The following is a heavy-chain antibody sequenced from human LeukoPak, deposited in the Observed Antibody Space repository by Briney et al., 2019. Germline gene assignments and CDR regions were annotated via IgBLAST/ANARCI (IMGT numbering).Heavy chain of an antibody. CDR1: GFTFSTYA. CDR2: IRGSGANT. Sequence: GGSLRLSCTASGFTFSTYAMGWVRQAPGKGLEWVSTIRGSGANTYYADSVKGRFTISRDNSKNTQYLQMNSLRAEDTAVYYCAKGSSWYDAFDIWGQGTMVTVSS. V-gene: IGHV3-23*01. CDR3: AKGSSWYDAFDI. D-gene: IGHD6-13*01. J-gene: IGHJ3*02.